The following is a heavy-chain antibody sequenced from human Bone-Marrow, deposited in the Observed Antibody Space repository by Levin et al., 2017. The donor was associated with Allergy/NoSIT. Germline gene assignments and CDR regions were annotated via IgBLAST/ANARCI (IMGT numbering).Heavy chain of an antibody. CDR1: GFTFSSYS. J-gene: IGHJ6*02. D-gene: IGHD3-9*01. V-gene: IGHV3-21*01. CDR2: ISSSSSYI. Sequence: GGSLRLSCAASGFTFSSYSMNWVRQAPGKGLEWVSSISSSSSYIYYADSVKGRFTISRDNAKNSLYLQMNSLRAEDTAVYYCAREMYYDILTGYYPYYYYGMDVWGQGTTVTVSS. CDR3: AREMYYDILTGYYPYYYYGMDV.